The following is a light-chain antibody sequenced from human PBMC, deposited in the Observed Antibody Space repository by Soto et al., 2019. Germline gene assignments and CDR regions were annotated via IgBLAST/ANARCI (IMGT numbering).Light chain of an antibody. CDR1: SSNIGAGYD. J-gene: IGLJ2*01. CDR2: GSN. Sequence: QAVVTQPPSVSGAPGQRVTISCTGSSSNIGAGYDVHWYHQLPGTAPKLLISGSNNRPSGVPDRFSGSTSGTSASLAITGLQAEDEGDYYCQAYDRNLGGFVVFGGGTKLTVL. CDR3: QAYDRNLGGFVV. V-gene: IGLV1-40*01.